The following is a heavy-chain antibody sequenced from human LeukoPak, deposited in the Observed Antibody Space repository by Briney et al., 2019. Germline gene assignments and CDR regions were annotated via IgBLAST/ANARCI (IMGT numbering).Heavy chain of an antibody. V-gene: IGHV3-23*01. D-gene: IGHD3-22*01. CDR1: GFTFSSDP. CDR2: IRSGGDNI. J-gene: IGHJ3*02. CDR3: AKDRMIVVVDAFDI. Sequence: PGGSLRLSCATSGFTFSSDPMNWVRQAPGKGLEWVSHIRSGGDNIHYADSVRGRFTISRDNSKNTLYLQMNSLRAEDTAVYYCAKDRMIVVVDAFDIWGQGTMVTVSS.